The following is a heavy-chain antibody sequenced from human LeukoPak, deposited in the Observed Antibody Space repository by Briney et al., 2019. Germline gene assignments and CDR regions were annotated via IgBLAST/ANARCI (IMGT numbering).Heavy chain of an antibody. Sequence: PGGSLRLSCAASGFTFSSYGMHWVRQAPGKGLEWVAVISYDGSNKYYADSVKGRFTISRDNSKNTLYLQMNSLRAEDTAVYYCAKGGVLLWFGESKGHWGQGTLVTVSS. J-gene: IGHJ4*02. V-gene: IGHV3-30*18. CDR3: AKGGVLLWFGESKGH. CDR1: GFTFSSYG. CDR2: ISYDGSNK. D-gene: IGHD3-10*01.